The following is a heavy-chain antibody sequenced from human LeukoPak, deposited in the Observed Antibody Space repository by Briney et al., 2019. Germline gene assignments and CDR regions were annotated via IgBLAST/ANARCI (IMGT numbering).Heavy chain of an antibody. CDR1: GGSFSSGSYY. CDR2: IYYSGCT. D-gene: IGHD6-6*01. CDR3: ARGGSSSELGY. Sequence: SETLSLTCTVSGGSFSSGSYYWSWIRQPPGKGLEWIGYIYYSGCTNYNPSLKSRVTISVDTSKNQFSLKLSSVTAADTAVYYCARGGSSSELGYWGQGTLVTVSS. J-gene: IGHJ4*02. V-gene: IGHV4-61*01.